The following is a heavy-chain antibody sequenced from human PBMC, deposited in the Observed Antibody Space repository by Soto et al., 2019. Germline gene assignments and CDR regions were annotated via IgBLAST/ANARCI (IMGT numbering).Heavy chain of an antibody. J-gene: IGHJ4*02. CDR3: SRVFFGQASRFED. D-gene: IGHD3-3*01. Sequence: PSETLSLTCTVSGGSISSSSYYWGWIRQPPGKGLEWIGSIYYSGSTYYNPSLKSRVTISVDTSKNQFSLKLSSVTAADTAVYYWSRVFFGQASRFEDWCQGTLVTLSS. CDR2: IYYSGST. V-gene: IGHV4-39*07. CDR1: GGSISSSSYY.